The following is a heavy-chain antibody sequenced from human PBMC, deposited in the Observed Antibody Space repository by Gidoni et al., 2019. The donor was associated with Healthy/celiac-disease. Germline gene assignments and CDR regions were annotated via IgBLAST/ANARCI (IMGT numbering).Heavy chain of an antibody. Sequence: QVQLVQSGAEVKKPGSSVKVSCKASAGTFSRYAISWVRQAPGQGLEWMGGIIPIFGTANYAQKFQGRVTITADKSTSTAYMELSSLRSEDTAVYYCARDSPYDILTGYEVYYYYGMDVWGQGTTVTVSS. D-gene: IGHD3-9*01. V-gene: IGHV1-69*06. CDR2: IIPIFGTA. J-gene: IGHJ6*02. CDR3: ARDSPYDILTGYEVYYYYGMDV. CDR1: AGTFSRYA.